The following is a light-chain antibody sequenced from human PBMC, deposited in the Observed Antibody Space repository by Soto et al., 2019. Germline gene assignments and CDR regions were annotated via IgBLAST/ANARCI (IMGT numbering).Light chain of an antibody. J-gene: IGKJ4*01. V-gene: IGKV3-15*01. CDR2: GAS. Sequence: EIVMTQSPGTLSVSPGERATLSCRASQSVSSNLAWYQQKPGQAPRLLISGASTSATGIPARFSGSGSDTEFTLTISSLQSEDVAVYYCQQYNSWPPLTFGGGTKVEIK. CDR3: QQYNSWPPLT. CDR1: QSVSSN.